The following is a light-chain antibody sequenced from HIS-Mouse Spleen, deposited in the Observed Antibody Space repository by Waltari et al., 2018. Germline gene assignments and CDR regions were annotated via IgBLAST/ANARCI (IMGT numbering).Light chain of an antibody. CDR3: YSTDSSGNHRV. V-gene: IGLV3-10*01. Sequence: SYELTQPPSVSVSPGQTARITCSGAALPKNSPCWYQQKSGQAPVLVIYEDSKRPSGIPERFSGSSSGTMATLTISGAQVEDEADYYCYSTDSSGNHRVFGGGTKLTVL. CDR1: ALPKNS. CDR2: EDS. J-gene: IGLJ2*01.